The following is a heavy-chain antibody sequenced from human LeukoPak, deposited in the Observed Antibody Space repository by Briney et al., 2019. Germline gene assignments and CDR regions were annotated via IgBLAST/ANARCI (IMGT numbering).Heavy chain of an antibody. CDR1: GFTFSSYS. J-gene: IGHJ4*02. V-gene: IGHV3-21*01. D-gene: IGHD3-10*01. Sequence: GGSLRLSCAASGFTFSSYSMNWVRQAPGKGLEWVSSISSSSSYIYYADSVKGRFTISRDNAKNSLYLQMNSLRAEDTAVYYCARGWFGELFEFDYWGLGTLVTVSS. CDR2: ISSSSSYI. CDR3: ARGWFGELFEFDY.